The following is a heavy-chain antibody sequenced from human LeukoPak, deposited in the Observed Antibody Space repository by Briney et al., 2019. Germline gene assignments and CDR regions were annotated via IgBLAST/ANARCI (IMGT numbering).Heavy chain of an antibody. CDR1: GYTFTGYY. V-gene: IGHV1-2*02. CDR3: ARVRRIVVAGYYFDY. Sequence: ASVKVSRKASGYTFTGYYMHWVRQAPGQGLEWMGWINPNSGGTNYAQKFQGRVTMTRDTPISTAYMELSRLRSDDTAVYYCARVRRIVVAGYYFDYWGQGTLVTVSS. CDR2: INPNSGGT. J-gene: IGHJ4*02. D-gene: IGHD2-15*01.